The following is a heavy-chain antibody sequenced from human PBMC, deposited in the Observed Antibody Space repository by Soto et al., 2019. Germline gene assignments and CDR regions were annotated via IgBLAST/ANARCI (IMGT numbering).Heavy chain of an antibody. CDR1: GYTFTGYY. V-gene: IGHV1-2*02. Sequence: ASVKVSCNASGYTFTGYYMHWVRQAPGQVLELMGWINPNSGGTNYAQKFQGRVTMTRDTSISTAYMELRRLRSDDTAVYYCARIVVVPAAIPPYYYYYGMDVWGQGTTVTVSS. CDR2: INPNSGGT. J-gene: IGHJ6*02. CDR3: ARIVVVPAAIPPYYYYYGMDV. D-gene: IGHD2-2*02.